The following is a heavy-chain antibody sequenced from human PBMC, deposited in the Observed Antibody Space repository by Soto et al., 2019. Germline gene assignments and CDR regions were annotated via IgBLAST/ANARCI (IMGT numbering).Heavy chain of an antibody. J-gene: IGHJ3*02. D-gene: IGHD2-15*01. CDR1: GFTVSSNY. CDR3: ARSTRVVVRDAFDI. Sequence: GGSLRLSCAASGFTVSSNYMSWVRQAPGKGLEWVSVIYSGGSTYYADSVKGRFTISRHNSKNTLYLQMNSLRAEDTAVYYCARSTRVVVRDAFDIWGQGTMVTVSS. V-gene: IGHV3-53*04. CDR2: IYSGGST.